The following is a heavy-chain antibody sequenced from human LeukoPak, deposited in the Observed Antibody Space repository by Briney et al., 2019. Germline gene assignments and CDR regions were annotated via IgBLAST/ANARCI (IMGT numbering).Heavy chain of an antibody. CDR2: IYNSGST. CDR3: ASIPSSGYRKRYYFDY. D-gene: IGHD3-22*01. V-gene: IGHV4-59*01. Sequence: SATLSLTSAVSGGFISSYYRCLLRPPPRRGLEWLGFIYNSGSTNYTTSLKSRVTISVDTPKNQFPLKLSSVTAANTAVYYCASIPSSGYRKRYYFDYWGQGTLVTVSS. CDR1: GGFISSYY. J-gene: IGHJ4*02.